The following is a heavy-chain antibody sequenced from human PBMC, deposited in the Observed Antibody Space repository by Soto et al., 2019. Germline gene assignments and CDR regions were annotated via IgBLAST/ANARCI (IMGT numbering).Heavy chain of an antibody. CDR2: IYYNGNT. V-gene: IGHV4-59*01. CDR1: GGSFSGYY. CDR3: ARYSFYGGNPRWFDP. D-gene: IGHD2-15*01. J-gene: IGHJ5*02. Sequence: SETLSLTCAVYGGSFSGYYWSWIRQPPGKGLEWIGYIYYNGNTNYNPSLKSRVTMSVDTSKNQFSLMLSSVTAADTAVYYCARYSFYGGNPRWFDPWGQGTLVTVSS.